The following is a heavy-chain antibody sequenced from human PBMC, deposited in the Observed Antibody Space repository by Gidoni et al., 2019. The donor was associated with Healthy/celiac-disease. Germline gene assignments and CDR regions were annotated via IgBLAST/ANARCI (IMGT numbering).Heavy chain of an antibody. CDR1: GGSISSGGYY. CDR3: ARGYGDYTPYFDY. D-gene: IGHD4-17*01. Sequence: QVQLQESGPGLVKPSQTLSLTCTVSGGSISSGGYYWSWFRHHPGKGLEWIGSIYYSGNTYYNPSLRSRVTISVDTSKNQFSLKLSSVTAADTAVYYCARGYGDYTPYFDYWGQGTLVTVSS. V-gene: IGHV4-31*03. J-gene: IGHJ4*02. CDR2: IYYSGNT.